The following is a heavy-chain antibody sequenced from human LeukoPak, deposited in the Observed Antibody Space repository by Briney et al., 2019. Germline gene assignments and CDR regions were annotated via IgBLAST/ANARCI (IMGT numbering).Heavy chain of an antibody. V-gene: IGHV1-18*04. CDR3: ARVFYFYDTSGPQYSFDY. CDR2: ISAYNGDT. J-gene: IGHJ4*02. Sequence: ASVKVSCKTSGYPFISYGLGWVRQAPGQGLEWMGWISAYNGDTNYAQRLQGRVTMTTDTSTTTAYMELRSLRSDDTAVYYCARVFYFYDTSGPQYSFDYWGQGTLVTVSS. D-gene: IGHD3-22*01. CDR1: GYPFISYG.